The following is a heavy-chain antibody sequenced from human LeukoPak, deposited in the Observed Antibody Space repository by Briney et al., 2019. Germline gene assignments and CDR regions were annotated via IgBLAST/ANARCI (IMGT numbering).Heavy chain of an antibody. V-gene: IGHV4-39*01. CDR3: ARHGSIVVVVAARGFDP. Sequence: SETLSLTCTVSGGSISSNGYFWGWIRQPPGKGLEWIGTIYYSGNTYYNPSLESRVTISVDTSKNQFSLRLSSVTAADTAFYYCARHGSIVVVVAARGFDPWGQGTLVTVSS. CDR1: GGSISSNGYF. J-gene: IGHJ5*02. D-gene: IGHD2-15*01. CDR2: IYYSGNT.